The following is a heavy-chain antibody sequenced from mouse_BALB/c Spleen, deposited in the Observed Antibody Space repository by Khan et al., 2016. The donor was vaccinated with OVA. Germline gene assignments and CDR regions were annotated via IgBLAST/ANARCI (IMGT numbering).Heavy chain of an antibody. Sequence: QLEESGPGLVKPSQSLSLTCTVTGYSITSGYAWNWIRQFPGNKLEWMGYISYSGVTSYTPSLKSRISITRDTSKNQIFLQLNSVTTEDTATYYCARGNYYGYYFDYWGQGTTLTVSS. CDR1: GYSITSGYA. V-gene: IGHV3-2*02. D-gene: IGHD1-1*01. CDR2: ISYSGVT. J-gene: IGHJ2*01. CDR3: ARGNYYGYYFDY.